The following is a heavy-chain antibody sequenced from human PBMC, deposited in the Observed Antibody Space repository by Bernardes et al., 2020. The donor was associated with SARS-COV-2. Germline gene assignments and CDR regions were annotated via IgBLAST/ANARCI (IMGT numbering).Heavy chain of an antibody. D-gene: IGHD5-18*01. V-gene: IGHV1-18*01. CDR2: ISADSGNT. CDR1: GYTFTSYG. CDR3: ATVVGYSYGGGYFDL. J-gene: IGHJ2*01. Sequence: ASVKVSCKASGYTFTSYGISWVRQAPGQGLEWMGWISADSGNTDYAQKFQGRVTMTTDTSTSTAYMELRSLRSDDTAVYYCATVVGYSYGGGYFDLWGRGTLVTVSS.